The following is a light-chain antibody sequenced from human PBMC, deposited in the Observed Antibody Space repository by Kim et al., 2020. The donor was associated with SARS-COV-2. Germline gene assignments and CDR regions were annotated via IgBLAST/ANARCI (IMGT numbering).Light chain of an antibody. Sequence: EIVLTQSPGTLSLSPGERATLSCRASQSVSSSYLAWYQQQPGQAPRLLIYGASSRATGIPDRFSGSGSGTDFTLTISRLEPEDIAVYYCQQYGRSPPMYTFGQGTKLEI. CDR3: QQYGRSPPMYT. V-gene: IGKV3-20*01. J-gene: IGKJ2*01. CDR1: QSVSSSY. CDR2: GAS.